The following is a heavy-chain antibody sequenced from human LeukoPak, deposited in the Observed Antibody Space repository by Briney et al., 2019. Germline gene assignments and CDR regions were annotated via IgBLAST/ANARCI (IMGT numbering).Heavy chain of an antibody. V-gene: IGHV1-69*05. Sequence: SVKVSCKASGGTFSSYVISWVRQSPGQGLEWMGRIIPAFRTTVFAQRFQGRVTMTTDESTSAAYLDLSSLTFDDTAVYYCARSGSKSWGYFESWGQGTLVTVSS. D-gene: IGHD1-26*01. CDR2: IIPAFRTT. J-gene: IGHJ4*02. CDR3: ARSGSKSWGYFES. CDR1: GGTFSSYV.